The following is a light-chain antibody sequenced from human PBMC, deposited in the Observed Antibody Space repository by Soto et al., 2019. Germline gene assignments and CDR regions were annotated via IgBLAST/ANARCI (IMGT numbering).Light chain of an antibody. CDR2: SND. Sequence: QSVLTQPPSVSGAPGQRVTISCTGSNSNIGAGYDVHWYQQLPRIAPKLLIYSNDQRPSAVPGRFSGSKSGTSASLAISGLLSEDEADYYCATWDDSLNVVFGGGTKLTVL. CDR3: ATWDDSLNVV. J-gene: IGLJ2*01. V-gene: IGLV1-40*01. CDR1: NSNIGAGYD.